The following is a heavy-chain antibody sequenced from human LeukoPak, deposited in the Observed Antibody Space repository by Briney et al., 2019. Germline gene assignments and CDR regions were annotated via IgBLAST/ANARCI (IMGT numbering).Heavy chain of an antibody. Sequence: PSETLSLTCTVSGGSISSSSYYWSWIRQPPGKGLEWIGYIYYSGSTNYNSSLKSRVTISVDTSKNQFSLKLSSVTAADTAVYYCARDGDDSSGFDYWGQGTLVTVSS. CDR1: GGSISSSSYY. J-gene: IGHJ4*02. V-gene: IGHV4-61*01. CDR3: ARDGDDSSGFDY. CDR2: IYYSGST. D-gene: IGHD3-22*01.